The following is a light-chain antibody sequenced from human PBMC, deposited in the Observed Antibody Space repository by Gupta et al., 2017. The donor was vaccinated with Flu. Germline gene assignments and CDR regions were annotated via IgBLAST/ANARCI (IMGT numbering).Light chain of an antibody. CDR3: NSRDSSGNLL. CDR2: GKN. J-gene: IGLJ3*02. CDR1: SLRSYY. Sequence: LGQTVRITCQGDSLRSYYASWYQQKPGQAPVLVIYGKNNRPSGIPDRFSGSSSGNTASLTITGAQAEDEADYYCNSRDSSGNLLFGGGTKLTVL. V-gene: IGLV3-19*01.